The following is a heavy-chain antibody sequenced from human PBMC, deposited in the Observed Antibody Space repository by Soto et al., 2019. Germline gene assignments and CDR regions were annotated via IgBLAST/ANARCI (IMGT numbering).Heavy chain of an antibody. J-gene: IGHJ4*02. V-gene: IGHV4-59*01. Sequence: QVQLQESGPRLVKPSETLSLTCIVSGGSISNYYWSWIRQPPGKGLEWIGYIYYSGSTNYNPSLPRRVTTSVAPSKNQFSLKLSSVTAADTAVYYCARGGLPATAPFDYWGQGTLVTVSS. CDR1: GGSISNYY. CDR3: ARGGLPATAPFDY. CDR2: IYYSGST. D-gene: IGHD2-2*01.